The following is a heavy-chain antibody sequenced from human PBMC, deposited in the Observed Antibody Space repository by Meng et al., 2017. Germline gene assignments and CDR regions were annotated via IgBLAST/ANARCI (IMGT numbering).Heavy chain of an antibody. CDR1: GFTFNNYW. Sequence: VQLVESGGGLVQPGGSLRLSCAASGFTFNNYWMHWVRQVPGKGLVWVSRISGDGSITNYADSVKGRFTISRDNAKNTLYLQMNSLRPEDTAVYYCLDEAPRSDYWGQGSLVTASS. CDR2: ISGDGSIT. V-gene: IGHV3-74*01. D-gene: IGHD1-1*01. J-gene: IGHJ4*02. CDR3: LDEAPRSDY.